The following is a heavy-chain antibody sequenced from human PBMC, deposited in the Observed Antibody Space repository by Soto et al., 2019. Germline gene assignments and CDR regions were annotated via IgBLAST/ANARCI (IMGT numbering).Heavy chain of an antibody. CDR2: ISAYNGNT. Sequence: QVQLVQSGAEVKKPGASVKVSCKASGYTFTSYGISWVRQAPGQGLEWMGWISAYNGNTNYAQKLQGRGTMPTDTTTSTAYMAVRCLRSDDTAVYYCARVPRSSWYAPWGQGTLVTVSS. J-gene: IGHJ5*02. V-gene: IGHV1-18*01. D-gene: IGHD6-13*01. CDR3: ARVPRSSWYAP. CDR1: GYTFTSYG.